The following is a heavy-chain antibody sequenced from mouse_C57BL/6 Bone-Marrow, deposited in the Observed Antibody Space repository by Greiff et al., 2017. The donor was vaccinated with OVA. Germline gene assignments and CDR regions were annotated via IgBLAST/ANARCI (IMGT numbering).Heavy chain of an antibody. J-gene: IGHJ2*01. D-gene: IGHD2-2*01. Sequence: QVQLQQSGTELVKPGASVKLSCKASGYTFTSYWMHWVKQRPGQGLEWIGNINPSNGGTNYNEKFKSKATLTVDKSSSTAYMQLSSLTSEDSAVYYCARERAYGYDYFDYWGQGTTLTVSS. CDR2: INPSNGGT. V-gene: IGHV1-53*01. CDR1: GYTFTSYW. CDR3: ARERAYGYDYFDY.